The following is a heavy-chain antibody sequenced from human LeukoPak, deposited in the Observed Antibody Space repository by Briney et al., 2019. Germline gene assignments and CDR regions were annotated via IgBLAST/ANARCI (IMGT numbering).Heavy chain of an antibody. J-gene: IGHJ4*02. CDR3: ARHRNYYDSSGYDVNY. D-gene: IGHD3-22*01. CDR2: IYTSGST. Sequence: PSEALSLTCTVSGGSISSYYWSWIRRPPGKGLEWIGYIYTSGSTNYNPSLKSRVTISVDTSKNQFSLKLSSVTVADTAVYYCARHRNYYDSSGYDVNYWGQGTLVTVSS. CDR1: GGSISSYY. V-gene: IGHV4-4*09.